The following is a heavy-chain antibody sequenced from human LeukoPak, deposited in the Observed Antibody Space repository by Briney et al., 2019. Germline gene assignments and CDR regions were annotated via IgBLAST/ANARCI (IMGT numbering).Heavy chain of an antibody. CDR2: IYTSGST. CDR3: AREGYTIFGVYYFDY. J-gene: IGHJ4*02. Sequence: SETLSLTCTVSGGSISSYYWSWIRQPAGKGLEWIGRIYTSGSTNYNPSLRSRVTMSVDTSKNQFSLKLSSVTAADTAVYYCAREGYTIFGVYYFDYWGQGTLVTVSS. V-gene: IGHV4-4*07. D-gene: IGHD3-3*01. CDR1: GGSISSYY.